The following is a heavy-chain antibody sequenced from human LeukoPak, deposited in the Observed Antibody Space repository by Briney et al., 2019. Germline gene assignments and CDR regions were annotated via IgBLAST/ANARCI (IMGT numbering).Heavy chain of an antibody. CDR2: ISSSSSFI. CDR1: GFTFSNCS. CDR3: AGGQMFTSGGFDN. V-gene: IGHV3-21*04. Sequence: PGGSLRLSCAASGFTFSNCSMNWVRQAPGKGLEWVSSISSSSSFIYYANSVKGRFTISRDNAKNSLYLQMNSLTVEDTALYYCAGGQMFTSGGFDNWGQGTLVTVSS. J-gene: IGHJ4*02. D-gene: IGHD6-19*01.